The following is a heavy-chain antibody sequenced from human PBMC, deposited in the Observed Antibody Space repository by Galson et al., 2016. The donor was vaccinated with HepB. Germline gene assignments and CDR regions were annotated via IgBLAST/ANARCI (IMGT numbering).Heavy chain of an antibody. J-gene: IGHJ4*02. D-gene: IGHD3-16*01. CDR1: GGTFSNYA. V-gene: IGHV1-46*03. CDR3: AIIMTTPGAFDY. CDR2: INPDGGGT. Sequence: SVKVSCKASGGTFSNYAISWVRQAPGQGLEWMGFINPDGGGTAYAQKFRGRVTMTRDTSTSTVYMELSSLTSEDTAVYYCAIIMTTPGAFDYWGQGTLVTVSS.